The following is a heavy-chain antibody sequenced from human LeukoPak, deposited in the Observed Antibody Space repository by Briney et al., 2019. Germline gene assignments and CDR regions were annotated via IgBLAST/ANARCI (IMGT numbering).Heavy chain of an antibody. J-gene: IGHJ4*02. CDR1: GGAFSGYY. D-gene: IGHD2-15*01. CDR3: ARGEVSSPFFAVIVATSGRGQLDY. V-gene: IGHV4-34*01. Sequence: SETLSLTCAVYGGAFSGYYWSWIRQPPAKGLEWMGEINHSGSTNYNPYLKSRVTISVDTSKIQFSLKLSSVTAADTAVYYCARGEVSSPFFAVIVATSGRGQLDYWGQGTPVSVSS. CDR2: INHSGST.